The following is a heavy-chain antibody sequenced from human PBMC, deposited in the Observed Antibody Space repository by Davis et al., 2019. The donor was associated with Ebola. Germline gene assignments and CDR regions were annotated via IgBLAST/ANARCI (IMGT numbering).Heavy chain of an antibody. V-gene: IGHV4-34*01. CDR2: ISHSGST. D-gene: IGHD6-19*01. CDR3: ARRCTVPATYIPTYYDYYMDV. Sequence: MPSETLSLTCAVYGGSFSGYYWNWIRQPPGKGLEWIEEISHSGSTDYNPSLKSRVTISVDTSKNQFSLKLSSVTAADTAVYYCARRCTVPATYIPTYYDYYMDVWGRGTTVTVSS. J-gene: IGHJ6*03. CDR1: GGSFSGYY.